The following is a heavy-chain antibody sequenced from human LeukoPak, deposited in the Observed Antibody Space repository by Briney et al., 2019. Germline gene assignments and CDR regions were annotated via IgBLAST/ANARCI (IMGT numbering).Heavy chain of an antibody. V-gene: IGHV3-74*01. CDR2: IKTDGTYT. CDR1: GFTFSNNW. CDR3: AGGRSSGYMGDY. J-gene: IGHJ4*02. D-gene: IGHD5-12*01. Sequence: PGGSLRLSCAGSGFTFSNNWMHWVRQAPGKGLVWVSRIKTDGTYTNYADSVKGRFTISRDKAKNTLYLQMNSLRAEDTAVYYCAGGRSSGYMGDYWGQGTLVTVSS.